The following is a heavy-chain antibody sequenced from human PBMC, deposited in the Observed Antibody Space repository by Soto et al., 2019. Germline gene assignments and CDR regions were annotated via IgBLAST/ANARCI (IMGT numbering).Heavy chain of an antibody. CDR1: GGSISSSNW. V-gene: IGHV4-4*02. Sequence: SETLSLTCAVSGGSISSSNWWRWVRQPPGKGLEWIGEIYHSGSTNYNPSLKSRVTISVDKSKNQFSLKLSSVTAADTAVYYCASKYDFWSGRPYYFDYWGQGTLVTVSS. J-gene: IGHJ4*02. D-gene: IGHD3-3*01. CDR2: IYHSGST. CDR3: ASKYDFWSGRPYYFDY.